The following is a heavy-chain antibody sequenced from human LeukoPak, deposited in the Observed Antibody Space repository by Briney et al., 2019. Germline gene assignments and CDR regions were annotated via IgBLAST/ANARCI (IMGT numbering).Heavy chain of an antibody. CDR1: GFTFSSYG. CDR3: VFCSGGNCY. J-gene: IGHJ4*02. CDR2: INSDGSST. V-gene: IGHV3-74*01. Sequence: SGGSLRLSSAASGFTFSSYGMHWVRQAPGKGLVWVSRINSDGSSTNYADSVKGRFTISRDNAKNTLYLQMNSLRADDTALYYCVFCSGGNCYWGQGTLVTVSS. D-gene: IGHD2-15*01.